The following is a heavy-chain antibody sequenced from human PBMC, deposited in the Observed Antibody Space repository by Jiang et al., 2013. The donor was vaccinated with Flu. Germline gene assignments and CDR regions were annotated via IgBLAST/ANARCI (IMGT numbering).Heavy chain of an antibody. D-gene: IGHD2-15*01. J-gene: IGHJ2*01. CDR3: ARGKFYCSGGSCSRYWYFDL. Sequence: KGLEWIGEINHSGSTNYNPSLKSRVTISVDTSKNQFSLKLSSVTAADTAVYYCARGKFYCSGGSCSRYWYFDLWGRGTLVTVSS. CDR2: INHSGST. V-gene: IGHV4-34*01.